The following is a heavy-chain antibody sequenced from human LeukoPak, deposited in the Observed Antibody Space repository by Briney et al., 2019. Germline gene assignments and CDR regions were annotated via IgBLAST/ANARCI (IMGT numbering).Heavy chain of an antibody. CDR3: AKAEGYDILTGLDY. CDR1: GFTFSSYA. D-gene: IGHD3-9*01. V-gene: IGHV3-64*04. CDR2: ISSNGGST. Sequence: GGSLRLSCSASGFTFSSYAMHWVRQAPGKGLEYVSSISSNGGSTYYADSVKGRFTISRDNSKNTLYLQMNSLRTEDTAVYYCAKAEGYDILTGLDYWGQGTLVTVSS. J-gene: IGHJ4*02.